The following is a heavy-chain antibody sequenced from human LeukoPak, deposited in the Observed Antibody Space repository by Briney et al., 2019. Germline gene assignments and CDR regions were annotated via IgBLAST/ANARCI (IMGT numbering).Heavy chain of an antibody. CDR1: GGSISSYY. CDR2: IYTSGST. V-gene: IGHV4-4*07. J-gene: IGHJ5*02. D-gene: IGHD4-17*01. CDR3: TRDTGTTGAVKFDP. Sequence: WETLSLTCTVSGGSISSYYWSWIRQPAGKGLEWIGRIYTSGSTTYNPSLKSRVTMSVDTSKSQFSLNLMSVTAADTAVYYCTRDTGTTGAVKFDPWGQGTLVTVSS.